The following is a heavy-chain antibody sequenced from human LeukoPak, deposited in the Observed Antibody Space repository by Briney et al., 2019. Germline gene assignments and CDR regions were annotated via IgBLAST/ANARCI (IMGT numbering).Heavy chain of an antibody. V-gene: IGHV3-20*04. Sequence: PEGSLRLSCAASGFTFDDYGMSWVRQAPGKGLEWVSGINWNGGSTGYADSVKGRFIISRDNAKNSLYLQMNSLRAEDTALYYCARGTSGWFIPTRFDYWGQGTLVTVSS. D-gene: IGHD6-19*01. CDR1: GFTFDDYG. CDR2: INWNGGST. J-gene: IGHJ4*02. CDR3: ARGTSGWFIPTRFDY.